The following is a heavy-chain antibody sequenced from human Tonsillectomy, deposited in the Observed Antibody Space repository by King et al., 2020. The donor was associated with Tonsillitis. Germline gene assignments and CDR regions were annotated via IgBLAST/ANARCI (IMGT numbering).Heavy chain of an antibody. Sequence: VQLVESGGGLVQPGGSLRLSCAASGFTFSSYWMHWVRQAPGKGLVWVSRINSDGSSTSYADSVKGRFTISRDNDKNTLYLQMNSLRAEDTAVYYCASGYTYGDTDSFDFWGQGTMVTVSS. CDR2: INSDGSST. CDR3: ASGYTYGDTDSFDF. J-gene: IGHJ3*01. D-gene: IGHD5-18*01. V-gene: IGHV3-74*01. CDR1: GFTFSSYW.